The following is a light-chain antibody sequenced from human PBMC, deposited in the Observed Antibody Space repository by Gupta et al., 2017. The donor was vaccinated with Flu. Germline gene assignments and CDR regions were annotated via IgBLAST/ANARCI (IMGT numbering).Light chain of an antibody. J-gene: IGKJ3*01. V-gene: IGKV1-8*01. CDR3: QQYYSHLFT. CDR2: GAS. Sequence: AIRMTPSPSSFSASTGDRVTITCRASQGISSYLAWYQQKPGKAPKLLIYGASTLRSGVPSRFSGSGSGTDFTLTISCLQSEDFATYYCQQYYSHLFTFGPGTKVDIK. CDR1: QGISSY.